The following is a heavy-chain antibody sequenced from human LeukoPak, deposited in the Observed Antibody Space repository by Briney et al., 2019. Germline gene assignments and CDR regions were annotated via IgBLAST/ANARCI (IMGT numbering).Heavy chain of an antibody. CDR3: ARPFGNYYGSGSYNHYGMDV. D-gene: IGHD3-10*01. J-gene: IGHJ6*04. CDR1: GGSFSGYY. Sequence: SETLSLTCAVYGGSFSGYYWSWIRQPPGKGLEWIGEINHSGSTNYNSSLKSRVTISVDTSKNQFSLKLSSVTAADTAVYYCARPFGNYYGSGSYNHYGMDVWGKGTTVTVSS. CDR2: INHSGST. V-gene: IGHV4-34*01.